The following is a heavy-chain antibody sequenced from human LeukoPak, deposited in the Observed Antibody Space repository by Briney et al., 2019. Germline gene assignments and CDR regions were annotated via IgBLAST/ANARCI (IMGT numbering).Heavy chain of an antibody. J-gene: IGHJ3*02. CDR2: IYYSGST. Sequence: SETLSLTCTVSSGSISTYYRSWIRQSPGKGPEWIGSIYYSGSTNYNPSLKSRVTISVDTSKNQFSLELSSVTAADTAVYYCAVNLTRHTFDIWGQGTMVTVSS. V-gene: IGHV4-59*08. D-gene: IGHD1-1*01. CDR1: SGSISTYY. CDR3: AVNLTRHTFDI.